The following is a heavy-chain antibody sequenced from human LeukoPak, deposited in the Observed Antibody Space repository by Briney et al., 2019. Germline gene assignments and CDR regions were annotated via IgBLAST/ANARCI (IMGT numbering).Heavy chain of an antibody. CDR1: GYSISSGYY. CDR3: ARDFDYYGSGSYF. Sequence: PSETLSLTCTVSGYSISSGYYWGWIRQPPGKGLEWIGSIYHSGSSYYNPSLKSRVTISEDTSENQFSLKLSPVTAADTAVYYCARDFDYYGSGSYFWGQGTLVIVFS. D-gene: IGHD3-10*01. CDR2: IYHSGSS. V-gene: IGHV4-38-2*02. J-gene: IGHJ4*02.